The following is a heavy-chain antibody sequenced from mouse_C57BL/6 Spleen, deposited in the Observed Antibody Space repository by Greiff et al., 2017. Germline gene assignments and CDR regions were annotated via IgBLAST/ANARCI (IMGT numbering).Heavy chain of an antibody. D-gene: IGHD2-4*01. CDR1: GFTFSSYT. V-gene: IGHV5-9*01. Sequence: EVKLVESGGGLVKPGGSLKLSCAASGFTFSSYTMSWVRQTPEKRLEWVATISGGGGNTYYPDSVKGRFTISRDNAKNTLYLQMSSLRSEDTALYYCARQGFYYDYDGFAYWGQGTLVTVSA. CDR2: ISGGGGNT. CDR3: ARQGFYYDYDGFAY. J-gene: IGHJ3*01.